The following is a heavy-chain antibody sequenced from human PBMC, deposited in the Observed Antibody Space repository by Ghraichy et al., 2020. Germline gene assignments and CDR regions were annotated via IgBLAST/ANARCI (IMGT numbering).Heavy chain of an antibody. Sequence: SETLSLTCTVSGGSISSYYWSWIRQPPGKGLEWIGSIYYSGSTNYNPSLKSRVTISVDTSKNQFSLKLSSVTAADTAVYYCARDSSSWYPFSFDYWGQGTLVTVSS. CDR2: IYYSGST. D-gene: IGHD6-13*01. J-gene: IGHJ4*02. CDR3: ARDSSSWYPFSFDY. V-gene: IGHV4-59*01. CDR1: GGSISSYY.